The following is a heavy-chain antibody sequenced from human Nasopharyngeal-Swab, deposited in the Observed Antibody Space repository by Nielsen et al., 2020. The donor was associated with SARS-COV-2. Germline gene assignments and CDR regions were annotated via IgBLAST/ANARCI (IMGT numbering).Heavy chain of an antibody. J-gene: IGHJ6*03. D-gene: IGHD1-14*01. CDR3: ARGTGYYYYMDV. CDR2: IWYDGSNK. Sequence: GESLKISCAASGFTFSSYGMHWVRQAPGKGLEWVAVIWYDGSNKYYADSVKGRFTISRDNSKNTLYLQMNSLRAEDTAVYSCARGTGYYYYMDVWGKGTTVTVSS. V-gene: IGHV3-33*01. CDR1: GFTFSSYG.